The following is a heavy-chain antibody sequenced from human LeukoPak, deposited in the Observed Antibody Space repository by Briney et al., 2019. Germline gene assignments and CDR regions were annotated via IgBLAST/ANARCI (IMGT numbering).Heavy chain of an antibody. CDR1: GFTFSSYA. V-gene: IGHV3-23*01. Sequence: GGSLRLSCAASGFTFSSYAMNWVRQAPGRGLEWVSGFSGSGGTTYYADSVKGRFTISRDNSKNTLYLQMNSLRAEDTAVYYCAKGGRFTMGDYWGQGTLVTVSS. D-gene: IGHD2-2*01. CDR3: AKGGRFTMGDY. J-gene: IGHJ4*02. CDR2: FSGSGGTT.